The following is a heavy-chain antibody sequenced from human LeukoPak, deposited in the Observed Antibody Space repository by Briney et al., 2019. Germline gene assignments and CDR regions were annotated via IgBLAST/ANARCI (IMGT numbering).Heavy chain of an antibody. J-gene: IGHJ6*02. V-gene: IGHV3-49*04. Sequence: GGSLRLSCTASGFTFGDYAMSWVRQAPGKGLEWEGFIRSKAYGGTTEYAASVKGRFTISRDDSKSIAYLQMNSLKTEDTAVYYCTRDSSEHDYGDYVPKPVRSGYYYYGMDVWGQGTTVTVSS. CDR2: IRSKAYGGTT. CDR1: GFTFGDYA. D-gene: IGHD4-17*01. CDR3: TRDSSEHDYGDYVPKPVRSGYYYYGMDV.